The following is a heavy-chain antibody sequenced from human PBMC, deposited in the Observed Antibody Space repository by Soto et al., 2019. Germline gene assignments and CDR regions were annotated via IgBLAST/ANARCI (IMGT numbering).Heavy chain of an antibody. J-gene: IGHJ4*02. CDR2: VNPILSMS. D-gene: IGHD3-10*01. CDR3: ATRYGSGYRAFDD. Sequence: QVQLVQSGAEVKRPGSSVKVSCKASGDTFSFYSINWVRQAPGLGLEWMGRVNPILSMSNYAQRFQGRVTMTADKATRTASMELSGLRSEDTAMYYCATRYGSGYRAFDDWGQGALVTVSS. CDR1: GDTFSFYS. V-gene: IGHV1-69*04.